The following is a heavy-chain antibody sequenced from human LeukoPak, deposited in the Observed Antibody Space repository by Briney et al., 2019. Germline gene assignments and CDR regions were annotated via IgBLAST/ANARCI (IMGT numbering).Heavy chain of an antibody. CDR3: AREGYSGYDSGY. CDR1: GGTFSSYA. D-gene: IGHD5-12*01. CDR2: IIPIFGTA. J-gene: IGHJ4*02. V-gene: IGHV1-69*13. Sequence: SVKVSCKASGGTFSSYAISWVRQAPGHGLEWMGGIIPIFGTANYAQKFQGRVTITADESTSTAYMELSSLRSEDTAVYYCAREGYSGYDSGYWGQGTLVTVSS.